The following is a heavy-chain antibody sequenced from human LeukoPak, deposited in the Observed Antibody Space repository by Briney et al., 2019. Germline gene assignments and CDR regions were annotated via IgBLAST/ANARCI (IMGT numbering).Heavy chain of an antibody. Sequence: SETLSLTCLVSRASVSSSQRNWIRQLPGKGLEWIGCLSYTGKTDYNPSLTSRVTISLDTSKNQVSLKLKSLTAADTAVYYCSEGYFEPFDHWGQGISVTVSS. D-gene: IGHD3-22*01. V-gene: IGHV4-59*02. CDR1: RASVSSSQ. CDR3: SEGYFEPFDH. CDR2: LSYTGKT. J-gene: IGHJ4*02.